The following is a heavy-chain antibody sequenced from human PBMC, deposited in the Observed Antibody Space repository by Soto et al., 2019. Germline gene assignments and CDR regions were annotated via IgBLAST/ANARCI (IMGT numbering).Heavy chain of an antibody. CDR1: AASISVFY. V-gene: IGHV4-4*07. CDR2: MYATGTT. Sequence: QSLSRTCTVAAASISVFYWSCIRQSAGKGREWIGRMYATGTTNYNPSLKSRLTLSVDTSKNQLSLNLGSVTAADTAVYYCGRDGTKALREGFTPRGQG. J-gene: IGHJ5*02. CDR3: GRDGTKALREGFTP. D-gene: IGHD1-1*01.